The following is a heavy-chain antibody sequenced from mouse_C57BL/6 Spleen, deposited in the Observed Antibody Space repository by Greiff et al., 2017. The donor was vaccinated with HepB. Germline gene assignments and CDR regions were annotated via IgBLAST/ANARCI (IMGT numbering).Heavy chain of an antibody. CDR2: ISSGSSTI. Sequence: EVMLVESGGGLVKPGGSLKLSCAASGFTFSDYGIHWVRQAPEKGLEWVAYISSGSSTIYYADTVKGRFTISRDNAKNTLFLQMTSLRSEDTAMYYCARNGYYFDYWGQGTTLTVSS. D-gene: IGHD2-2*01. J-gene: IGHJ2*01. V-gene: IGHV5-17*01. CDR1: GFTFSDYG. CDR3: ARNGYYFDY.